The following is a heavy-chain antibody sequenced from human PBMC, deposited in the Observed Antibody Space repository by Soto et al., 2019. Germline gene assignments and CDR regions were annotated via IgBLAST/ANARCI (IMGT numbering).Heavy chain of an antibody. CDR1: GGSISSGGYY. CDR2: IYYSGST. D-gene: IGHD6-6*01. Sequence: PSETLSLTCTVSGGSISSGGYYWSWIRQPPGKGLEWIGYIYYSGSTYYNPSLKSRVTISVDTSKNQFSLKLSSVTAADTAVYYCAREEFYSSWGDYYYGMDVWGQGTTVTVS. CDR3: AREEFYSSWGDYYYGMDV. V-gene: IGHV4-30-4*01. J-gene: IGHJ6*02.